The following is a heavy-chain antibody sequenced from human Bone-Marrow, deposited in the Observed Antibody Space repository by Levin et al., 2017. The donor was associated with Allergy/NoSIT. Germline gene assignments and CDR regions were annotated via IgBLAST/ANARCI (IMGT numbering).Heavy chain of an antibody. CDR1: GFSFNNYS. D-gene: IGHD5-18*01. Sequence: GGSLRLSCAASGFSFNNYSMNWVRQAPGKGLEWVSSISSCSSHIYYVDSVEGRFTISRDNAKSSLFLQMNSLRAEDTAVYYCARAKQGYIYDPFDMWGQGTLVTVSS. CDR2: ISSCSSHI. CDR3: ARAKQGYIYDPFDM. J-gene: IGHJ3*02. V-gene: IGHV3-21*01.